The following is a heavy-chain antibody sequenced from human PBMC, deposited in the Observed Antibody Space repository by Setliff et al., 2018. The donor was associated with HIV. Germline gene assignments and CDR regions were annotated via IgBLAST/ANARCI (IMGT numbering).Heavy chain of an antibody. Sequence: PSETLSLTCTVSGGSISSSSYYWDWIRQPPGKGLEWIGSIDYSGNTHYNPSLKSRVTISVDTSKNQFSLKQSSVTAADTAVYYCAGRVVTLSPLFDYWGQGTLVTVSS. CDR1: GGSISSSSYY. D-gene: IGHD3-22*01. CDR3: AGRVVTLSPLFDY. J-gene: IGHJ4*02. V-gene: IGHV4-39*01. CDR2: IDYSGNT.